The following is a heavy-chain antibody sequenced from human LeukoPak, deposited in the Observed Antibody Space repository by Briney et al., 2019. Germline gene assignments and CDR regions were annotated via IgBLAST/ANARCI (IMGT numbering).Heavy chain of an antibody. V-gene: IGHV1-2*02. J-gene: IGHJ6*03. D-gene: IGHD2/OR15-2a*01. CDR2: INPNSGGT. CDR1: GYTFTGYY. CDR3: ARIPSRFSKDTRDYYYYYMDV. Sequence: ASVKVSCKASGYTFTGYYMHWVRQAPGQGLEWMGWINPNSGGTNYAQKLQGRVTMTTDTSTSTAYMELRSLRSDDTAVYYCARIPSRFSKDTRDYYYYYMDVWGKGTTVTVSS.